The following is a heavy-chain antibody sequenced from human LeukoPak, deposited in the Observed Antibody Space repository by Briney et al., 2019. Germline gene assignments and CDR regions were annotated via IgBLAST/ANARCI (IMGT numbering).Heavy chain of an antibody. D-gene: IGHD1-1*01. CDR1: GGSMNSNC. V-gene: IGHV4-59*01. Sequence: PSETLSLTCTVSGGSMNSNCWSWIRQPPGKRPEWIGHICNSGSTTYNPSLKSRVTISVDTSKNQLSLKLSSVTAADTAVYYCARHGTSGTNLNWFDPWGQGTLVTVSS. J-gene: IGHJ5*02. CDR3: ARHGTSGTNLNWFDP. CDR2: ICNSGST.